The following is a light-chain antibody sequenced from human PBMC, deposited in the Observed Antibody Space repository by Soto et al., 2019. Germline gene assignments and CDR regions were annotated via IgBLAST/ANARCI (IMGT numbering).Light chain of an antibody. V-gene: IGKV3-20*01. CDR1: QSVSSSY. CDR3: QQYGSSPQT. J-gene: IGKJ1*01. CDR2: GAS. Sequence: EIVLTQSPGTLSLSPGERATLSCRASQSVSSSYLAWYQQKPGQAPRLLIYGASRRATGIPDRFSGSGSGTDFTLTISRLEREDFAVYYCQQYGSSPQTFGQGTKVEIK.